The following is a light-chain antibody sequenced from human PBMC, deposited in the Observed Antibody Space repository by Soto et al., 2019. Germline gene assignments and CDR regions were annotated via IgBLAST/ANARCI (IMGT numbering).Light chain of an antibody. CDR3: QSHDSSLSALVV. V-gene: IGLV1-40*01. CDR1: SSNIGAGYD. CDR2: GNS. Sequence: QSVLTQPPSVSGAPGQRVTISCTGSSSNIGAGYDVHWYQQLPGTAPKLLIYGNSNRPSGVPDRFSGSKSGTSASLAITGLQAEDEADYYCQSHDSSLSALVVFGGGTKVTVL. J-gene: IGLJ2*01.